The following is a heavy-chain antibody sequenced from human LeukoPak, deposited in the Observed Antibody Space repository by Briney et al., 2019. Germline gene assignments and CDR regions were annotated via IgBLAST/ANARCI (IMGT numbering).Heavy chain of an antibody. Sequence: ASVKVSCKASGYTFTGCYMHWVRQAPGQGLEWMGWINPNSGGTNYAQKFQGRVTMTRDTSISTAYMELSRLRSDDTAVYYCAREPPRYRGPFDYWGQGTLVTVSS. CDR1: GYTFTGCY. CDR3: AREPPRYRGPFDY. V-gene: IGHV1-2*02. CDR2: INPNSGGT. D-gene: IGHD1-26*01. J-gene: IGHJ4*02.